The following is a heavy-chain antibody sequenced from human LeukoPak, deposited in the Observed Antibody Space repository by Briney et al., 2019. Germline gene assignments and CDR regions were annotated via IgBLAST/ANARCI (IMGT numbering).Heavy chain of an antibody. Sequence: PSETLSLTCAVYGGSFSGYYWSWIRQPPGKGLEWIGEINHSGSTNYNPSLKSRVTISVDTSKNQFSLKLSSVTAADTAVYYCARLRIHLITMIVVVTSAFDIWGQGTMVTVSS. J-gene: IGHJ3*02. CDR2: INHSGST. CDR3: ARLRIHLITMIVVVTSAFDI. CDR1: GGSFSGYY. D-gene: IGHD3-22*01. V-gene: IGHV4-34*01.